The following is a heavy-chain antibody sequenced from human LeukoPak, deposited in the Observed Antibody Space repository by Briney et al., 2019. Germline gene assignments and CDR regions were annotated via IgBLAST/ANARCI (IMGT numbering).Heavy chain of an antibody. V-gene: IGHV1-18*04. J-gene: IGHJ4*02. Sequence: GASVKVSCKASGYTFTSYGISWGGKAPGQGLEWMGWISAYNGNTNYAQKLQGRVTMTTDTSTSTAYMELRSLRSDDTAVYYCARASVVVAASHFDYWGQGTLVTVSS. CDR3: ARASVVVAASHFDY. D-gene: IGHD2-15*01. CDR1: GYTFTSYG. CDR2: ISAYNGNT.